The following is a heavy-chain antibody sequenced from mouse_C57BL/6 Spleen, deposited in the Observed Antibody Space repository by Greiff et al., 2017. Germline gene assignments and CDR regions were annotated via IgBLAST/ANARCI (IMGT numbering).Heavy chain of an antibody. CDR1: GFNIKDDY. V-gene: IGHV14-4*01. J-gene: IGHJ3*01. CDR3: TTLDDGSSWFAY. D-gene: IGHD2-3*01. Sequence: EVQLQQSGAELVRPGASVKLSCTASGFNIKDDYMHWVKQRPEQGLEWIGWIDPENGDTEYASKFQGKATITADTSSNTAYLQLSSLTSEDTAVYYCTTLDDGSSWFAYWGQGTLVTVSA. CDR2: IDPENGDT.